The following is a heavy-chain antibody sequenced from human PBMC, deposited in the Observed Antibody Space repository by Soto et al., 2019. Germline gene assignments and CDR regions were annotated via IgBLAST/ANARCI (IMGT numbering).Heavy chain of an antibody. J-gene: IGHJ4*02. CDR1: GYTFVTYF. V-gene: IGHV1-46*01. Sequence: ASVKVSCKASGYTFVTYFMHWVRQAPGQGLEWMGMINPSRGTTSYAQKFQDRVTMTRDTSASTVYMQMNSLRAEDTAVYYCAKDYPYASSWYSEGFDNWGPGTLVTVSS. CDR2: INPSRGTT. CDR3: AKDYPYASSWYSEGFDN. D-gene: IGHD6-13*01.